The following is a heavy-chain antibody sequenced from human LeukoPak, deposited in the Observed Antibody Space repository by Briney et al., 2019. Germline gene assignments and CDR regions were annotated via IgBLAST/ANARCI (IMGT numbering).Heavy chain of an antibody. CDR2: IVVGSGNT. CDR3: ARAPATYYYDSSGTTH. Sequence: ASVKVSCKASGFTFTSSAMQWVRQARGQRLEWIGWIVVGSGNTNYAQKFQERVTITRDMSTSTAYMELRSLRSDDTAVYYCARAPATYYYDSSGTTHWGQGTLVTVSS. J-gene: IGHJ4*02. D-gene: IGHD3-22*01. CDR1: GFTFTSSA. V-gene: IGHV1-58*02.